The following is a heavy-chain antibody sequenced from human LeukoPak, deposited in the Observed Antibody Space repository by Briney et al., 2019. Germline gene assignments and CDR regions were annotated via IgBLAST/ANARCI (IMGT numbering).Heavy chain of an antibody. D-gene: IGHD6-19*01. CDR3: AGRESSGWYPFDY. J-gene: IGHJ4*02. CDR1: GGTFSSYA. CDR2: IIPIFGTA. V-gene: IGHV1-69*06. Sequence: GASVKVSCKASGGTFSSYAISWVRQAPGQGLEWMGGIIPIFGTANYAQKFQGRVTITADKSTSTGYMELTNLSSEDTAMYYCAGRESSGWYPFDYWDQGTLVTVSS.